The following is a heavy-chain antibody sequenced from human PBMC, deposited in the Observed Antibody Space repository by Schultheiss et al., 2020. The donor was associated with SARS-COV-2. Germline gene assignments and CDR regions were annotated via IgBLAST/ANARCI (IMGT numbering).Heavy chain of an antibody. CDR3: AREEGRYCSSTSCYEGRDY. CDR2: ISYDGSNK. J-gene: IGHJ4*02. Sequence: GGSLRLSCVASGFTLNNFGMHWVRQAPGKGLEWVAVISYDGSNKYYADSVKGRFTISRDNSKNTLYLQMNSLRAEDTAVYYCAREEGRYCSSTSCYEGRDYWGQGTLVTVSS. V-gene: IGHV3-30*03. CDR1: GFTLNNFG. D-gene: IGHD2-2*01.